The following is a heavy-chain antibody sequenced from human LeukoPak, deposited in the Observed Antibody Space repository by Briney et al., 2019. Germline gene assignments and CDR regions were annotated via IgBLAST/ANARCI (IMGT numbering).Heavy chain of an antibody. CDR1: GFTFSSYG. D-gene: IGHD1-26*01. J-gene: IGHJ6*03. CDR3: ARDPYSGDYGPYYYYHMDV. V-gene: IGHV3-30*02. CDR2: IRYDGSNK. Sequence: GGSLRLSCAASGFTFSSYGMHWVRQAPGKGLEWVAFIRYDGSNKYYADSVKGRFTISRDNAKNSLYLQMNSLRAEDTAVYYCARDPYSGDYGPYYYYHMDVWGKGTTVTISS.